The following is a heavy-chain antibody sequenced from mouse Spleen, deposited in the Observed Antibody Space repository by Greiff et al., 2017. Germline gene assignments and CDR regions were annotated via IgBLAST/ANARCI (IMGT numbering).Heavy chain of an antibody. V-gene: IGHV5-9-2*01. CDR3: ARRGTTATWYFDV. Sequence: EVMLVESGGGLVKPGGSLKLSCAASGFTFSSYGMSWVRQTPEKRLEWVATISGGGSYTYYPDSVKGRFTISRDNAKNNLYLQMSSLRSEDTALYYCARRGTTATWYFDVWGAGTTVTVSS. J-gene: IGHJ1*01. CDR1: GFTFSSYG. CDR2: ISGGGSYT. D-gene: IGHD1-2*01.